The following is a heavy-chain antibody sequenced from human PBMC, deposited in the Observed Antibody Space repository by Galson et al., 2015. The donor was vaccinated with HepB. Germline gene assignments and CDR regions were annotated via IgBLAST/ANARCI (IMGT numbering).Heavy chain of an antibody. CDR1: GSSFTSYW. J-gene: IGHJ6*02. CDR2: IYPGDSDT. Sequence: QSGAEVTKPGESLKISCKGSGSSFTSYWIGWVRQMPGKGLEWMGIIYPGDSDTRYSPSFQGQVTISADKSISTAYLQWSSLKASDTAMYYCARQQWLYDYYYYGMDVWGQGTTVTVSS. D-gene: IGHD6-19*01. CDR3: ARQQWLYDYYYYGMDV. V-gene: IGHV5-51*01.